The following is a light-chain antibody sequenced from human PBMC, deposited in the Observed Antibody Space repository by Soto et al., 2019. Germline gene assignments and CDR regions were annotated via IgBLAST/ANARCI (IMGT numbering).Light chain of an antibody. CDR3: QQFYYYPHT. CDR1: HTIATY. Sequence: DIQMTQSPSSLSASVVDRVTLTCRASHTIATYSNWYQQRPGKVPEALIYGASRLAIGVPSRFTGSGYGTDFTLTINNLQPEDFATYYCQQFYYYPHTFGQGTKVDIK. J-gene: IGKJ2*01. V-gene: IGKV1-39*01. CDR2: GAS.